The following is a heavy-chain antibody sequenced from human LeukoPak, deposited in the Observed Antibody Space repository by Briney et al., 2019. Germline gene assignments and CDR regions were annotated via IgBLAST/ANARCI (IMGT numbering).Heavy chain of an antibody. CDR1: GFTFSSYA. CDR2: VSGSGGST. V-gene: IGHV3-23*01. D-gene: IGHD4-17*01. J-gene: IGHJ5*02. CDR3: AKDGRYGDYARWFDP. Sequence: GGSLRLSCAASGFTFSSYAMSWVRQAPGKGLEWVPAVSGSGGSTDYADSVKGRFTISRDNSKNTLYLQMNSLRAEDTAVYYCAKDGRYGDYARWFDPWGQGTLVTVSS.